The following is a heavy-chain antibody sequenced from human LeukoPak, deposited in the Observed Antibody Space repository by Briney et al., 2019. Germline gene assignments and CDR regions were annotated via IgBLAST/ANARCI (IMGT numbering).Heavy chain of an antibody. J-gene: IGHJ6*02. CDR1: GYTFTGYY. V-gene: IGHV1-18*04. CDR3: AREDIVVVPAARDYYYYYGMDV. Sequence: GASVKVSCKASGYTFTGYYMHWVRQAPGQGLEWMGWISAYNGNTNYAQKLQGRVTMTTDTSTSTAYMELRSLRSDDTAVYYCAREDIVVVPAARDYYYYYGMDVWGQGTTVTVSS. D-gene: IGHD2-2*01. CDR2: ISAYNGNT.